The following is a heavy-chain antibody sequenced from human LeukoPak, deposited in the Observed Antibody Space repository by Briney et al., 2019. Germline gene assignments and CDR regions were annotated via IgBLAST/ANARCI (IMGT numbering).Heavy chain of an antibody. CDR1: GGSFSGYY. Sequence: PSETLSLTCAVYGGSFSGYYWSWIRQPPGKGLEWIGEINHSGSTNYNPSLKSRVTISVDTSKNQFSLKLPSVTAADTAVYYCARLRGDGYNYVDSWGQGTLVTASS. J-gene: IGHJ4*02. D-gene: IGHD5-24*01. V-gene: IGHV4-34*01. CDR2: INHSGST. CDR3: ARLRGDGYNYVDS.